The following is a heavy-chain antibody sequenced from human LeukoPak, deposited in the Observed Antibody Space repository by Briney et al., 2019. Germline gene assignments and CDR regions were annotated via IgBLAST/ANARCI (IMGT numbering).Heavy chain of an antibody. J-gene: IGHJ4*02. CDR1: VFIFSSYW. CDR2: IRQDGSVQ. CDR3: LVTTRSRVFDY. V-gene: IGHV3-7*01. Sequence: GGSLRLSCAASVFIFSSYWMRWVRHAPGKGLEWVANIRQDGSVQNYVDSVKGRFTISRDNPKNSVYLRMSSLRAEDTAVYYGLVTTRSRVFDYWGQGTLVTVSS. D-gene: IGHD1/OR15-1a*01.